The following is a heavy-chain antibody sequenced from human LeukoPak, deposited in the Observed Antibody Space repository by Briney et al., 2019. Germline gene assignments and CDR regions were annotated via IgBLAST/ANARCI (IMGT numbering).Heavy chain of an antibody. J-gene: IGHJ4*02. CDR2: IYYSGST. V-gene: IGHV4-39*07. D-gene: IGHD6-19*01. Sequence: TSETLSLTCTVFGGSISSSSYYWGWIRQPPGKGLEWIGSIYYSGSTYYNPSLKSRVTISVDTSKNQFSLKLSSVTAADTAVYYCASRLTQWLGYFDYWGQGTLVTVSS. CDR3: ASRLTQWLGYFDY. CDR1: GGSISSSSYY.